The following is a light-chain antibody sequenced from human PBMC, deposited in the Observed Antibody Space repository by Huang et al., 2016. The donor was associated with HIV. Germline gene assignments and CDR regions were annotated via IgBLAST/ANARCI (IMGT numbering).Light chain of an antibody. J-gene: IGKJ5*01. CDR3: QQSYKIPIT. V-gene: IGKV1-39*01. Sequence: DIQMTQSPSSLSGSVGDRVTITCRASQTLTISLNWYQHKPGKAPKRLIYGASRLPSGVPSRFSGSGSGTDFTLTISSLRPEDFATYYCQQSYKIPITFGQGTRLEIK. CDR2: GAS. CDR1: QTLTIS.